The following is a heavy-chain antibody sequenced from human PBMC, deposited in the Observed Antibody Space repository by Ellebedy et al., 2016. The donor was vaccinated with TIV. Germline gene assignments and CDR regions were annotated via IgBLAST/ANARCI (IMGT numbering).Heavy chain of an antibody. D-gene: IGHD4-11*01. CDR3: ARVKVKDSNYVFYFEY. CDR1: GITASTQE. V-gene: IGHV3-7*03. J-gene: IGHJ4*02. Sequence: GESLKISCAASGITASTQEMSWVRQAPGKGLEWVANIKQDGSEKRYVDSVKGRFSISRDNAKNSLYLQMDSLRAEDTAVFYCARVKVKDSNYVFYFEYWGQGTLVTVSS. CDR2: IKQDGSEK.